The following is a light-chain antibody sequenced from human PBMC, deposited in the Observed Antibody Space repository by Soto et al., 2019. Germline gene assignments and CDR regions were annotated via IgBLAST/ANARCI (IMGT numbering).Light chain of an antibody. CDR1: SRDVGSYNL. Sequence: QSALTQPASVSGSPGQSITISCTGTSRDVGSYNLVSWYQQNPGKVPKLMIFEVSKRPSGFSNRFSGSKSGDTASLTISGLRAEDEADYYCCSYAGSSTFYVFGTGTKVTVL. CDR2: EVS. J-gene: IGLJ1*01. V-gene: IGLV2-23*02. CDR3: CSYAGSSTFYV.